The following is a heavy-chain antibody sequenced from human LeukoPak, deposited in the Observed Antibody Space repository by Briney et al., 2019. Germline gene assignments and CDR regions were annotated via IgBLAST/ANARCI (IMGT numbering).Heavy chain of an antibody. Sequence: QPGGSLRLSCAASGFTLRGYWMSWVRQAPGKGLEWVANIKQDGSEEYYVDSVKGRFTISRDNAKNSLYLQMNSLRAEDTAVYYCARWYADNGDDFDIWGQGTMVTVSS. V-gene: IGHV3-7*01. CDR1: GFTLRGYW. CDR2: IKQDGSEE. CDR3: ARWYADNGDDFDI. D-gene: IGHD6-13*01. J-gene: IGHJ3*02.